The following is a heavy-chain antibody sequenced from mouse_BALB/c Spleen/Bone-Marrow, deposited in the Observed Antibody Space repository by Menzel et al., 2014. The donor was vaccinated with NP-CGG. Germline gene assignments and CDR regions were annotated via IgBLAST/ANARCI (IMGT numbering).Heavy chain of an antibody. J-gene: IGHJ2*01. Sequence: EVQLQQSGPELVKPGASVKISCKASGYTFTDYNMHWVKQSHGKSLEWIGYIYPYNGGTGYNQKFKSKATLTVDNSSSTAYMELRSLTSEDSAVYYCARGDGYHGYWGQGTTLTVSS. V-gene: IGHV1S29*02. D-gene: IGHD2-3*01. CDR1: GYTFTDYN. CDR2: IYPYNGGT. CDR3: ARGDGYHGY.